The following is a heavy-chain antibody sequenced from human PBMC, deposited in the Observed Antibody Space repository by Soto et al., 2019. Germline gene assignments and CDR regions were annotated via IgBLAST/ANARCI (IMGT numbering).Heavy chain of an antibody. CDR3: ARRVDIVLVPAVTDPQITNCLDP. CDR2: IYYSGSA. Sequence: SETLSLTCTVSGDSISSSDYYWGWIRQPPGKGLEWIGNIYYSGSASYHPSLKSRVTISVDTSKNQFSLKLSSVTAADTAVYYCARRVDIVLVPAVTDPQITNCLDPRCPGTLVTVSS. J-gene: IGHJ5*02. CDR1: GDSISSSDYY. V-gene: IGHV4-39*01. D-gene: IGHD2-2*03.